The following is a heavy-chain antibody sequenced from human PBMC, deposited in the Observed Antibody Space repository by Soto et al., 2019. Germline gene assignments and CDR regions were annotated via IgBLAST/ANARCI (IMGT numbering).Heavy chain of an antibody. CDR3: AREGYDSSRYLDAFDI. CDR1: GFTFSSYG. CDR2: IWYDGSNK. Sequence: PGGSLRLSCAASGFTFSSYGMHWVRQAPGKGLEWVAVIWYDGSNKYYADSVKGRFTISRDNSKNTLYLQMNSLRAEDTAVYYCAREGYDSSRYLDAFDIWGQGTMVTVSS. D-gene: IGHD3-22*01. J-gene: IGHJ3*02. V-gene: IGHV3-33*01.